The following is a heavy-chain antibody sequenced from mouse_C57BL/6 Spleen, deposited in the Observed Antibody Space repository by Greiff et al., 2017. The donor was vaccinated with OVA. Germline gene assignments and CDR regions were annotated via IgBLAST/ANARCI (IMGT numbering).Heavy chain of an antibody. V-gene: IGHV14-4*01. Sequence: EVQLQQSGAELVRPGASVKLSCTASGFNIKDDYMHWVKQRPDQGLAWIGWIDPENGDTEYASKFQGKATITADTSSNTAYLQLSSLTSEDTAVYYCTMRYYAMDYWGQGTSVTVSS. CDR3: TMRYYAMDY. CDR1: GFNIKDDY. CDR2: IDPENGDT. J-gene: IGHJ4*01.